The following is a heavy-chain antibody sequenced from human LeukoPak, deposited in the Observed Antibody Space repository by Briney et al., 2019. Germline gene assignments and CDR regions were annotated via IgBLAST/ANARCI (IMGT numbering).Heavy chain of an antibody. V-gene: IGHV1-3*01. CDR3: ARAYYGSGSYYLTY. J-gene: IGHJ3*01. CDR2: INAGNGNT. D-gene: IGHD3-10*01. CDR1: GYTFTSYA. Sequence: ASVKVSCKASGYTFTSYAMHWVRQAPGQRLEWMGWINAGNGNTKYSQKFQGRVTTTRDTSASTAYMELSSLRSEDTAVYYCARAYYGSGSYYLTYWGQGTMVTVSS.